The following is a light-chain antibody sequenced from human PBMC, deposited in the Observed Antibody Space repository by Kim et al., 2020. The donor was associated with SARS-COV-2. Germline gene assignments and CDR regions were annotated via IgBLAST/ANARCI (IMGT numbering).Light chain of an antibody. J-gene: IGKJ4*01. CDR3: QQYYSSPLT. V-gene: IGKV4-1*01. CDR2: WAS. Sequence: RATVNCKSSQSLFYSSINKNYLAWYQQRPGQPPRLLIYWASTRQYGVPDRFSGSGSGTDFTLTISSLQAEDVALYYCQQYYSSPLTFGGGTKLEI. CDR1: QSLFYSSINKNY.